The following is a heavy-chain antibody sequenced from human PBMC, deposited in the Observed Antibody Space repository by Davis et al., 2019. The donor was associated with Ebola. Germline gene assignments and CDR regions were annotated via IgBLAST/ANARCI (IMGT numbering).Heavy chain of an antibody. V-gene: IGHV1-8*03. J-gene: IGHJ3*02. CDR1: GYTFTNYG. CDR3: ARDRGAAAGWHAFDI. CDR2: MNPNSGNT. D-gene: IGHD6-13*01. Sequence: AASVKVSCKASGYTFTNYGITWVRQAPGQGLEWMGWMNPNSGNTGYAQKFQGRVTITADKSTSTAYMELSSLRSEDTAVYYCARDRGAAAGWHAFDIWGQGTMVTVSS.